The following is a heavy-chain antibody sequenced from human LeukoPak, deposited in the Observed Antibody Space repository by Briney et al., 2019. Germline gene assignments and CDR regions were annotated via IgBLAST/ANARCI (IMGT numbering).Heavy chain of an antibody. CDR3: ARIRDGYNDAYDL. Sequence: ASVKVSCKASGYTFTNSYIHWVRQAPGQVLEWMGLINPDGGNTNYAQNFQGRVTLTRVTSTSTVYMELSSLRSEDTAIYYCARIRDGYNDAYDLWGQGTVVTVPS. V-gene: IGHV1-46*01. CDR1: GYTFTNSY. J-gene: IGHJ3*01. CDR2: INPDGGNT. D-gene: IGHD5-24*01.